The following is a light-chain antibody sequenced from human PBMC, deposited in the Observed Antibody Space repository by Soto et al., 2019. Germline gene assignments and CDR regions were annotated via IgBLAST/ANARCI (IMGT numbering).Light chain of an antibody. CDR3: LQYHNLWA. Sequence: EIVMTQSPAALSLSPGERATLSCRASQTVSRSLAWYQQKPGQAPRLLIYAASTRATGIPDRFSGSGSGTDFTLTISGLQSEDFTVYSCLQYHNLWAFGQGTKVDIK. V-gene: IGKV3D-15*01. CDR2: AAS. J-gene: IGKJ1*01. CDR1: QTVSRS.